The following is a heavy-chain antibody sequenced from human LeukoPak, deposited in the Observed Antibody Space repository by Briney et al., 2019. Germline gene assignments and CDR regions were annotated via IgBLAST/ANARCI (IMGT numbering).Heavy chain of an antibody. J-gene: IGHJ4*02. CDR1: GYTFTSYA. CDR2: INAGNGNT. CDR3: ARDQDSSCFDY. V-gene: IGHV1-3*01. Sequence: ATVKVSCKASGYTFTSYAMHWVRQAPGQRLEWMGWINAGNGNTKYSQKFQGRVTLTGDTSASTAYMELSSLRSEDTAVYYCARDQDSSCFDYWGQGTLVTVSS. D-gene: IGHD3-22*01.